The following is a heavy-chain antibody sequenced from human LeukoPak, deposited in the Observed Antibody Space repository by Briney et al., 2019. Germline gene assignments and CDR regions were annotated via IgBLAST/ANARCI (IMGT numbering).Heavy chain of an antibody. V-gene: IGHV3-74*03. D-gene: IGHD3-22*01. CDR1: GLTLSSDW. CDR3: LRGFPGRHGYWDY. J-gene: IGHJ4*02. CDR2: INSDSTIT. Sequence: GGSLRLSCVASGLTLSSDWIVWVRQAPGKGLVWLSHINSDSTITTYADSVRGRFTISRDNAKNSLYLQMNSLRVEDTALHYCLRGFPGRHGYWDYWGEGTLVTVSS.